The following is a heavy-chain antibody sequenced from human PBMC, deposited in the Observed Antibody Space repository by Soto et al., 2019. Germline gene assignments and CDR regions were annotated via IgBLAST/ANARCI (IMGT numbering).Heavy chain of an antibody. CDR1: GFTFDAYA. V-gene: IGHV3-9*01. CDR2: ISWNSGSI. D-gene: IGHD1-1*01. CDR3: AKDYDGVLDY. J-gene: IGHJ4*02. Sequence: EVQLVESGGGLVQPGRSLRLSCAASGFTFDAYAMHWVRQAPGKGLEWVSGISWNSGSIGYADSVKGRFTISRDNAKNSLYLQMNSLRAEDTALYYCAKDYDGVLDYWGQGTLGTVSS.